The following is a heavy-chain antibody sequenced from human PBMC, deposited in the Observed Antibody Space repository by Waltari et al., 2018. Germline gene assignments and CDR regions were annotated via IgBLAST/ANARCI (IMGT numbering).Heavy chain of an antibody. D-gene: IGHD7-27*01. V-gene: IGHV3-7*01. CDR3: VRDHWGPDY. J-gene: IGHJ4*02. CDR1: GFTFTDYW. CDR2: IQKDGSEK. Sequence: EVHLVESGGGLVQPGGSLRLSCAASGFTFTDYWMSWVRQAPGKGPEGVANIQKDGSEKNYVDYVKGRFTISRDNAKDSVYLQMNSLRADDTAMYYCVRDHWGPDYWGQGTLVTVSS.